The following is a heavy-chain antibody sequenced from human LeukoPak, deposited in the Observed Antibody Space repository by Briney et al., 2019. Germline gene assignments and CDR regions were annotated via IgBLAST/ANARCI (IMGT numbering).Heavy chain of an antibody. J-gene: IGHJ1*01. CDR3: ARTWGGGDPFQH. V-gene: IGHV1-69*05. CDR2: IIPIFGTA. CDR1: GGTFSSYA. Sequence: SVKVSCKASGGTFSSYAISWVRQAPGQGLEWMGGIIPIFGTANYAQKFQGRVTMTTDTSTSTAYMELRSLRSDDTAVYYCARTWGGGDPFQHWGQGTLVTVSS. D-gene: IGHD2-21*01.